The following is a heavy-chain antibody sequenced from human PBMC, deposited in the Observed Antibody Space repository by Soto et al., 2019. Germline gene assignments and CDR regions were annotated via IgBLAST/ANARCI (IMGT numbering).Heavy chain of an antibody. D-gene: IGHD3-22*01. V-gene: IGHV3-30*18. CDR2: ISYDGSNK. CDR1: GFTFSSYG. J-gene: IGHJ4*02. CDR3: AKDTYYYDSSANSRPDY. Sequence: QVQLVESGGGVVQPGRSLRLSCAASGFTFSSYGMHWVRQAPGKGLEWVAVISYDGSNKYYADSVKGRSTISRDNSKNTLYLQMNSLRAEDTAVYYCAKDTYYYDSSANSRPDYWGQGTLVTVSS.